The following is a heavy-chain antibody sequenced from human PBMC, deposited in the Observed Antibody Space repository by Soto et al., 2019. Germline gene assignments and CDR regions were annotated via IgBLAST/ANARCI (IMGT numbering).Heavy chain of an antibody. Sequence: SETLPLTCTVSGGPISSYYWSWLRQPPGKGLEWIGYIYYSGSTNYNPSLKSRVTISVDTSKNQFSLKLSSVTAADTAVYYCAGHHFFNWFDPWGQGTLVTVSS. J-gene: IGHJ5*02. V-gene: IGHV4-59*01. CDR3: AGHHFFNWFDP. CDR2: IYYSGST. CDR1: GGPISSYY.